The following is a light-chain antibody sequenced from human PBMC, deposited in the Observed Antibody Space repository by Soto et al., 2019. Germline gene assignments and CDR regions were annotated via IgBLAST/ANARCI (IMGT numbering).Light chain of an antibody. CDR2: WAS. Sequence: DIVMTQSPDSLTVSLGERATINCKSSQNILYSSNNKNYLAWYQQKPGQPPKLLIYWASTRESGVPDRFSGSRSGTDFTLSISSLQAEDVAVYYCQQYYSTRLTFGGGTKVYIK. CDR1: QNILYSSNNKNY. V-gene: IGKV4-1*01. CDR3: QQYYSTRLT. J-gene: IGKJ4*01.